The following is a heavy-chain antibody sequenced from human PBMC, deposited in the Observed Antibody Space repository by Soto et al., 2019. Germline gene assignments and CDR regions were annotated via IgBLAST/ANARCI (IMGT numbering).Heavy chain of an antibody. CDR1: GFTFDDYA. CDR3: AKDTGYSGYNSFDY. Sequence: EVQLVESGGGLVQPGRSLRLSCAASGFTFDDYAMHWVRQAPGKGLEWVSGISWNSGRIAYADSVKGRFTISRDNAKNSLYLQMNGLRGEDTAFYYCAKDTGYSGYNSFDYWGQGTLVTVSS. CDR2: ISWNSGRI. J-gene: IGHJ4*02. V-gene: IGHV3-9*01. D-gene: IGHD5-12*01.